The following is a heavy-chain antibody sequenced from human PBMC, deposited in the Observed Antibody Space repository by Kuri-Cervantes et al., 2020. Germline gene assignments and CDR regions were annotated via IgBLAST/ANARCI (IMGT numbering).Heavy chain of an antibody. J-gene: IGHJ6*03. Sequence: ASVKVSCKASGYTFTSYGISWVRQAPGQGLEWMGWISAYNGDTNYAQKLQGRVTMTTDTSTSTAYMELRSLRSDDTAVYYCARARKNYYYYYMDVWGKGTTVTVSS. CDR1: GYTFTSYG. V-gene: IGHV1-18*01. CDR3: ARARKNYYYYYMDV. CDR2: ISAYNGDT.